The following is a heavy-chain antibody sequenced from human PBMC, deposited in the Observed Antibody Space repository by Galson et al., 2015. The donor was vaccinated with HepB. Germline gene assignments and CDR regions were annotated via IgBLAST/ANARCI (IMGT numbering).Heavy chain of an antibody. CDR1: GYTFTTYF. J-gene: IGHJ6*03. CDR2: INPKSGET. Sequence: SVKVSCKASGYTFTTYFLHWVRQAPGQGLEWMGRINPKSGETKFAQNFQGRVTMTRDTSTTTAYMDLSGLRPDDTAVYYCARDGTGTQNYHIDVWGKVTKVPCSS. CDR3: ARDGTGTQNYHIDV. D-gene: IGHD1-7*01. V-gene: IGHV1-2*06.